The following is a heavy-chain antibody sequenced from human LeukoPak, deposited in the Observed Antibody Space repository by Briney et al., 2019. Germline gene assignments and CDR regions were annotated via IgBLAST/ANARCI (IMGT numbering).Heavy chain of an antibody. CDR1: GFTFSSYA. J-gene: IGHJ4*02. CDR2: ISGSGGST. CDR3: AKEKLYCSGGSCYSGYYFDY. Sequence: GGSLRLSCAASGFTFSSYAMSWVRQAPGKGLEWVSAISGSGGSTYYADSVKGRFTISRDNSKNTLYLQMKSLRAEDTAVYYCAKEKLYCSGGSCYSGYYFDYWGQGTLVTVSS. D-gene: IGHD2-15*01. V-gene: IGHV3-23*01.